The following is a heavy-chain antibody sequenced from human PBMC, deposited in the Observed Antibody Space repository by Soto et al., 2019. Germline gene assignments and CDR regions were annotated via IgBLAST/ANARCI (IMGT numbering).Heavy chain of an antibody. CDR1: GYTFTSYY. D-gene: IGHD2-15*01. V-gene: IGHV1-46*01. Sequence: ASVKVSCKASGYTFTSYYMHWVRQAPGQGLEWMGIINPSGGSTSYAQKFQGRVTMTRDTSTSTVYMELSSLGSEDTAVYYCATTRTGYNWFDPWGQGTLVTVSS. J-gene: IGHJ5*02. CDR2: INPSGGST. CDR3: ATTRTGYNWFDP.